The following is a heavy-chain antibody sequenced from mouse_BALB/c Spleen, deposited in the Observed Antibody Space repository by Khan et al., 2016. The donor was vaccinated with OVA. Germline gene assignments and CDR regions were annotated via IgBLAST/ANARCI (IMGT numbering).Heavy chain of an antibody. Sequence: QVHVKQSGAELMKPGASVKISCKATGYTFSSYWIEWVKQRPGHGLEWIGEILPGSGSTNYNEKFKGKATFTADTSSNTAYMQLSSLTSEDSAVYYCARYFCYGNDGALDYWGQGTSVTVSS. J-gene: IGHJ4*01. CDR3: ARYFCYGNDGALDY. CDR2: ILPGSGST. D-gene: IGHD2-2*01. V-gene: IGHV1-9*01. CDR1: GYTFSSYW.